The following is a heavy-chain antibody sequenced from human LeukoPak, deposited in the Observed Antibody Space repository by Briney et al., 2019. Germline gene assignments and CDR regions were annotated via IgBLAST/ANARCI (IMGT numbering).Heavy chain of an antibody. J-gene: IGHJ5*02. CDR1: GYTFTSYG. CDR2: ISAYNGNT. V-gene: IGHV1-18*01. Sequence: RASVKVSCKASGYTFTSYGISWVRQAPGQGLEWMGWISAYNGNTNYAQKLQGRVTMTTDTSTSTAYMELRSLRSGDTAVYYCARGALQLERRSWFDPWGQGTLVTVSS. CDR3: ARGALQLERRSWFDP. D-gene: IGHD1-1*01.